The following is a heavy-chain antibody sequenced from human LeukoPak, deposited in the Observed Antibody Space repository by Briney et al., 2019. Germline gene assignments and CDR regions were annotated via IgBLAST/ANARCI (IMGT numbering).Heavy chain of an antibody. CDR1: GFTFTNAW. V-gene: IGHV3-15*01. Sequence: GGSLRLSCVDSGFTFTNAWMSWVRQAPGEGLEWIGRIKSKTDGETTNYAEPVRGRFTISRDDSKSAVYLQMNSLKIEDTAVYYCTTDLGTYYHGSQRLIPIDYWGQGTLVTVSS. D-gene: IGHD3-10*01. CDR2: IKSKTDGETT. J-gene: IGHJ4*02. CDR3: TTDLGTYYHGSQRLIPIDY.